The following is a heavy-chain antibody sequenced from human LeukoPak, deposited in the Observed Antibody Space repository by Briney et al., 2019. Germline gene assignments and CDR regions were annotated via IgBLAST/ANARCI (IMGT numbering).Heavy chain of an antibody. Sequence: ASAKVSCKASGYTFTSYGISWVRQAPGQGLEWMGWISAYNGNTNYAQKLQGRVTMTTDTSTSTAYMELRSLRSDDTAVYYCARELYCSSTSCYLIDYWGQGTLVTVSS. D-gene: IGHD2-2*01. CDR1: GYTFTSYG. J-gene: IGHJ4*02. CDR3: ARELYCSSTSCYLIDY. V-gene: IGHV1-18*01. CDR2: ISAYNGNT.